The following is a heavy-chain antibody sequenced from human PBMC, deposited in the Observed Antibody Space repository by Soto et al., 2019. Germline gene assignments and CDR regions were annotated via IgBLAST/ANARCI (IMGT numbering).Heavy chain of an antibody. J-gene: IGHJ5*02. V-gene: IGHV3-53*01. CDR2: IYSGGST. Sequence: GGSLRLSCAASGFTVSSNYMSWVRQAPGKGLEWVSVIYSGGSTYYADSVKGRFTISRDNSKNTLYLQMNSPRAEDTAVYYCAAQLLPPGGWFDPWCQGTLVTVSS. CDR1: GFTVSSNY. D-gene: IGHD2-15*01. CDR3: AAQLLPPGGWFDP.